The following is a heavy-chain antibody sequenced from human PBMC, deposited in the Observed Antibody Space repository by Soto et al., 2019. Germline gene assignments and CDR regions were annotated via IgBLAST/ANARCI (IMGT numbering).Heavy chain of an antibody. Sequence: GGSLRLSCSASGFTFSSYAMHWVRQAPGKGLEYVSAISSNGGSTYYADPVKGRFTISRDNSKNTLYLQMSSLRAEDTAVCYCVNGEKDTAMGFFDYWGQGTLVTVSS. J-gene: IGHJ4*02. D-gene: IGHD5-18*01. CDR3: VNGEKDTAMGFFDY. CDR2: ISSNGGST. V-gene: IGHV3-64D*06. CDR1: GFTFSSYA.